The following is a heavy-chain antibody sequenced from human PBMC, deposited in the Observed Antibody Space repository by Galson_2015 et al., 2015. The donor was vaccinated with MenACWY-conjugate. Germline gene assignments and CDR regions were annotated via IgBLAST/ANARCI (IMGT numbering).Heavy chain of an antibody. CDR2: IKPDGSEK. CDR1: GFTFSRYW. J-gene: IGHJ4*02. D-gene: IGHD2-2*01. V-gene: IGHV3-7*03. CDR3: ASGDYYYYSSSRRKFCMDY. Sequence: SLRLSCAVSGFTFSRYWMHWVRQAPGKGLEWVADIKPDGSEKYYADSVKGRFTISRDNDKNSLYLQMNSLRAEDTAVYYCASGDYYYYSSSRRKFCMDYWGQGTLVTVSS.